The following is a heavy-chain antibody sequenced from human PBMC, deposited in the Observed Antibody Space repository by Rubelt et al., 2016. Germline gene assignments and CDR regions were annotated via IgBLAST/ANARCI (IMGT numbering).Heavy chain of an antibody. V-gene: IGHV3-30*04. J-gene: IGHJ4*01. CDR1: GFTFSSYA. CDR2: ISTDGSNK. D-gene: IGHD7-27*01. Sequence: VQLVESGGGLVQPGGSLRLSCAASGFTFSSYAMNWVRQAPGKGLEWVAIISTDGSNKYYAHSVRGRFTMSRDNSKNKLYLQMNSLTTEETAVYYCARPWGYWGQGTLVTVSS. CDR3: ARPWGY.